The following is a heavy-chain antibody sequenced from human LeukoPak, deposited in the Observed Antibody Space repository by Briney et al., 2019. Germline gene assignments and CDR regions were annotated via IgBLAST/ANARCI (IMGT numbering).Heavy chain of an antibody. J-gene: IGHJ5*02. CDR1: GGSFSGYY. V-gene: IGHV4-34*01. CDR2: INHSGST. D-gene: IGHD3-10*01. CDR3: ARKVYVLLWFGELSQSGWLDP. Sequence: PSETLSLTCAVYGGSFSGYYWSWIRQPPGKGLEWIGEINHSGSTNYNPSLKSRVTISVDTSKNQFSLKLSSVTAADTAVYYRARKVYVLLWFGELSQSGWLDPWGQGTLVTVSS.